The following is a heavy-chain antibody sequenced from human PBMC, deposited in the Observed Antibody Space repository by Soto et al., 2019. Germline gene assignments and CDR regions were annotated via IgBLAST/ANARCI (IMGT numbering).Heavy chain of an antibody. Sequence: PGGSLRLSCAASGFTFSSYGMHWVRQAPGKGLEWVAVIWYDGSNKYYADSVKGRFTISRDNSKNTLYLQMNSLRAEDTAVYYCARDNKRNYYDSSGYYYGYFQHWGQGTLVTVSS. CDR2: IWYDGSNK. CDR3: ARDNKRNYYDSSGYYYGYFQH. D-gene: IGHD3-22*01. J-gene: IGHJ1*01. CDR1: GFTFSSYG. V-gene: IGHV3-33*01.